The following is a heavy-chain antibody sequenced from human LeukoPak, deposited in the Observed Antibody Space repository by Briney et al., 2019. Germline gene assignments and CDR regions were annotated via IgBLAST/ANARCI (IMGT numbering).Heavy chain of an antibody. CDR1: GFTFSSYA. CDR2: ISYDGSNK. Sequence: GSLRLFCAASGFTFSSYAMHWVRQAPGKGLEWVAVISYDGSNKYYADSVKGRFTISRDNSKNTLYPQMNSLRAEDTAVYYCARDPGSSWYHSYFDYWGQGTLVTVSS. V-gene: IGHV3-30-3*01. CDR3: ARDPGSSWYHSYFDY. D-gene: IGHD6-13*01. J-gene: IGHJ4*02.